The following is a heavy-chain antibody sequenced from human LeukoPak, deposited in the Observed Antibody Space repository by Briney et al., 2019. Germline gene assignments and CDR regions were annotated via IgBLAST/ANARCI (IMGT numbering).Heavy chain of an antibody. D-gene: IGHD3-10*01. V-gene: IGHV3-30-3*01. CDR1: GFTFSSYA. J-gene: IGHJ4*02. Sequence: PGGSLRLSCAASGFTFSSYAMHWVRQAPGKGLEWVAVISYDGSNKYYADSVKGRFTISRDNSKNTLYLQMNSPRAEDTAVYYCAKGRAPSGYWGQGTLVTVSS. CDR2: ISYDGSNK. CDR3: AKGRAPSGY.